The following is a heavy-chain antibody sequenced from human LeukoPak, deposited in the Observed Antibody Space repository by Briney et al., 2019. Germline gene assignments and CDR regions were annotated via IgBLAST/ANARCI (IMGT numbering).Heavy chain of an antibody. Sequence: PRGSLRLSCAASGFTFSNYAMNWVRQAPGKGLEWVSTISGRGGYTYYADSVKGRFTISRDNAKNSLYLQMNSLRAEDTAVYYCARDARIAAEAFDYWGQGTLVTVSS. CDR1: GFTFSNYA. CDR2: ISGRGGYT. J-gene: IGHJ4*02. V-gene: IGHV3-21*01. CDR3: ARDARIAAEAFDY. D-gene: IGHD6-13*01.